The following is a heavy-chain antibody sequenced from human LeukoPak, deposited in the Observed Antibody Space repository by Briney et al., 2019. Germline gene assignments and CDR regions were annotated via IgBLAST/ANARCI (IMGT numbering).Heavy chain of an antibody. V-gene: IGHV3-23*01. Sequence: GGSPSLSCAASGFTFSRYSMSWVRQPPGKGLEWVSAISGSVGSTYYADSVKGRFTISRDNSKNTLYLQVNSLRAEDTAIYCCARDDSRGSGSSGWFDPWGQGTLVTVSS. CDR3: ARDDSRGSGSSGWFDP. D-gene: IGHD3-10*01. CDR2: ISGSVGST. J-gene: IGHJ5*02. CDR1: GFTFSRYS.